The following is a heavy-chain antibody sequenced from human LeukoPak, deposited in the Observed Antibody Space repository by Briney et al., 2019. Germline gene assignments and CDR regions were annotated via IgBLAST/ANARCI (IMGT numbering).Heavy chain of an antibody. CDR2: IKQDGSEK. CDR3: ASDFGVSGYNGGDY. V-gene: IGHV3-7*01. CDR1: GFTFSSYW. Sequence: GGSLRLSCAASGFTFSSYWMSWVRQAPGKGLEWVANIKQDGSEKYYVDSVKGRFTISRDNAKNSLYLQMNSLRAEDTAVYYCASDFGVSGYNGGDYWGQGTLVTVSS. D-gene: IGHD5-24*01. J-gene: IGHJ4*02.